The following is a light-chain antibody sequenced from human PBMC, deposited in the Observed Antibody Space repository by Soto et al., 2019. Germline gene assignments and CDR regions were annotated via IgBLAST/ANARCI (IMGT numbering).Light chain of an antibody. CDR2: GAP. J-gene: IGKJ5*01. CDR3: QQYNNWPPLIT. Sequence: IVMTQSPATLSVSPGERATLSCRASQSVSSNLAWYQQKPGQAPRLLIYGAPTRATGIPARFSGSGSGTEFTLTISSLQSEDFAVYYCQQYNNWPPLITFGQGTRLEIK. CDR1: QSVSSN. V-gene: IGKV3D-15*01.